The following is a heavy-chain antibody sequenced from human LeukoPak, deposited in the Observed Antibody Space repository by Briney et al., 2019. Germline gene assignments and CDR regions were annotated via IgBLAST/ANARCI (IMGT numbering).Heavy chain of an antibody. V-gene: IGHV4-61*02. CDR1: GGSISSGSYY. Sequence: PSQTLSLTCTVSGGSISSGSYYWSWIRQPAGKGLEWIGRIYTSGSTNYNPSLKSRVTMSVDTSKNQFSLKLSSVTAADTAVYYCARVEYGSGSYYNSRSDYYYYYMDVWGKGTTVTISS. J-gene: IGHJ6*03. D-gene: IGHD3-10*01. CDR2: IYTSGST. CDR3: ARVEYGSGSYYNSRSDYYYYYMDV.